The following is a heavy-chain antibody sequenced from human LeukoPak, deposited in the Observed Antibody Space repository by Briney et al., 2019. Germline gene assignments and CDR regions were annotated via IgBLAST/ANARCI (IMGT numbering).Heavy chain of an antibody. Sequence: ASVKVSCKASGGTFSSYAISWVRQAPGQGLEWMGGIIPIFGTANYAQKFQGRVTITTDESTSTAYMELSSLRSEDTAVYYCARESSYCTNGVCPSDYWGQGTLVTVSS. D-gene: IGHD2-8*01. CDR1: GGTFSSYA. J-gene: IGHJ4*02. CDR2: IIPIFGTA. CDR3: ARESSYCTNGVCPSDY. V-gene: IGHV1-69*05.